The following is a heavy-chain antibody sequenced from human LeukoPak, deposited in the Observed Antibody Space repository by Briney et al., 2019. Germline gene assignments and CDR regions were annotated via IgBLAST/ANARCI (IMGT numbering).Heavy chain of an antibody. D-gene: IGHD6-13*01. J-gene: IGHJ2*01. CDR2: IYTTGST. V-gene: IGHV4-4*07. Sequence: SETLSLTCTVSGGSISSYYWTWIRQPAGKGLEWIGRIYTTGSTNYNPSLKSRVTMSVDMSKNQFSLKLSSMIAADAAVYYCARVSSSWYQDWYFDLWGRGTLVTVPS. CDR1: GGSISSYY. CDR3: ARVSSSWYQDWYFDL.